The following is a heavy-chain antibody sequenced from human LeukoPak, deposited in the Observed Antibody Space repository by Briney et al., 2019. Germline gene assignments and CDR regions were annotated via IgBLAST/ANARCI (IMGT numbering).Heavy chain of an antibody. D-gene: IGHD2-2*01. CDR3: AKVVVVVPAASDY. CDR1: GFTFSNYA. CDR2: ISGSGGST. V-gene: IGHV3-23*01. J-gene: IGHJ4*02. Sequence: GGSLRLSCAASGFTFSNYAMSWVRQAPGRGLEWVSAISGSGGSTYYADSVKGRFTISRDNSKNTLYLQMNSLRAEDTAVYYCAKVVVVVPAASDYWGQGTLVTVSS.